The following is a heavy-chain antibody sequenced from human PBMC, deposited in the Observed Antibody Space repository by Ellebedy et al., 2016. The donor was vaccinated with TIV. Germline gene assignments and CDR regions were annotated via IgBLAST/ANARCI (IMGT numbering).Heavy chain of an antibody. J-gene: IGHJ4*02. CDR1: GFTFSSYW. V-gene: IGHV3-74*01. D-gene: IGHD7-27*01. CDR3: AREPSLGSQYFDY. Sequence: GGSLRLSCAASGFTFSSYWMHWVRQAPGKGLVWVSRINSDGSSTSYADSVKGRFTISRDNSKNTLYLQMNSLRAEDTAVYYCAREPSLGSQYFDYWGQGTLVTVSS. CDR2: INSDGSST.